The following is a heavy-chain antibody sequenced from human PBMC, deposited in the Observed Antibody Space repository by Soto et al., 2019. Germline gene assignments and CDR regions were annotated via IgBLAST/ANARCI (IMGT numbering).Heavy chain of an antibody. CDR3: ARGEDDYYDSSGYYYFDY. J-gene: IGHJ4*02. D-gene: IGHD3-22*01. CDR1: GGSISSSSYY. V-gene: IGHV4-39*01. Sequence: SETLSLTCTVSGGSISSSSYYWGWIRQPPGKGLEWIGSIYYSGSTYYNPSLKSRVTISVDTSKNQFSLMLSSVTAADPAVYYCARGEDDYYDSSGYYYFDYWGQGTLVTVSS. CDR2: IYYSGST.